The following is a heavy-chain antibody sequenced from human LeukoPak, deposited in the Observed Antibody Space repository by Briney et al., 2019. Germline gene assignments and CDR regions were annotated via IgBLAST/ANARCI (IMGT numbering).Heavy chain of an antibody. D-gene: IGHD1-26*01. CDR2: TRNEANIYTT. V-gene: IGHV3-72*01. J-gene: IGHJ3*02. CDR1: GFIFSDHY. CDR3: ASPVGATTVRAFDI. Sequence: GGSLRLSCAASGFIFSDHYMDWVRQAPGKGLEWVGRTRNEANIYTTKYAASVKGRFTISRDDSKNSLYLQMNSLKTEDTAVYYCASPVGATTVRAFDIWGQGSMVTVSS.